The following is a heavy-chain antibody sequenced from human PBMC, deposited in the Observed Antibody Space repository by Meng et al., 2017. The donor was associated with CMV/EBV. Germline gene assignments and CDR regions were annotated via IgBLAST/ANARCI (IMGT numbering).Heavy chain of an antibody. J-gene: IGHJ6*02. V-gene: IGHV1-46*01. D-gene: IGHD3-10*01. CDR1: GYTFTSYY. CDR2: INPSGGST. CDR3: ARESGSGSYYIHYGMDV. Sequence: ASVKVSCKASGYTFTSYYMHWVRQAPGQGLEWVGIINPSGGSTSYAQKFQGRVTMTRDTSTSTVYMELSSLRFEDTAVYYCARESGSGSYYIHYGMDVWGQGTTVTVSS.